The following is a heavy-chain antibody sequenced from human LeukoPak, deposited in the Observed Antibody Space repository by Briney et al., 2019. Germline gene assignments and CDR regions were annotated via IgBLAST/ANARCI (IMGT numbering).Heavy chain of an antibody. J-gene: IGHJ4*02. V-gene: IGHV3-15*07. Sequence: GGSLRLSCAASGFTFSSYTMHWIRQAPGKGLEWVGRIKTLTDSGTTDYAPPVKGRFTISRDDSQSTAYLEMNNLRIDDTGIYYCTTGIDDEGGYWGQGTLVTVSS. CDR2: IKTLTDSGTT. CDR3: TTGIDDEGGY. CDR1: GFTFSSYT. D-gene: IGHD3-3*02.